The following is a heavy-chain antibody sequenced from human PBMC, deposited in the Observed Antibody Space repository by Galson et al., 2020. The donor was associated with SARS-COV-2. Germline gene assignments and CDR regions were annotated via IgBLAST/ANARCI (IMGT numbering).Heavy chain of an antibody. CDR1: QYAFTNYA. Sequence: GGSLRLSCAASQYAFTNYAMHWVRQAPGKGLEWVALISYDGNNEYFADSVKGRFTISRDNPKNTLYLQMNNLGTEDTAVYYCATSAAVWGGPFAYWGQGTLVAVAS. V-gene: IGHV3-30-3*01. CDR2: ISYDGNNE. D-gene: IGHD3-16*01. J-gene: IGHJ4*02. CDR3: ATSAAVWGGPFAY.